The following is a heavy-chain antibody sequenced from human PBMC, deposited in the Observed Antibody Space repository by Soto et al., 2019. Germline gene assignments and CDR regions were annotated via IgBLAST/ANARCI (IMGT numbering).Heavy chain of an antibody. CDR1: GYTFTSYD. CDR3: VLRRWGKGSTRERDRANARKNYYYYYMDV. D-gene: IGHD1-1*01. V-gene: IGHV1-8*01. J-gene: IGHJ6*03. Sequence: ASVKVSCKASGYTFTSYDINWVRQATGQGLEWMGWMNPNSGNTGYAQKFQGRVTMTRNTSISTAYMELSSLRSEDTAVYYCVLRRWGKGSTRERDRANARKNYYYYYMDVWGKGTTVTVSS. CDR2: MNPNSGNT.